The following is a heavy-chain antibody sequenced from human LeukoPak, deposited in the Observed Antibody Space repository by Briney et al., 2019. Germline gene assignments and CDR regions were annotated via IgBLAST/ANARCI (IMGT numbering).Heavy chain of an antibody. V-gene: IGHV3-23*01. CDR2: ISGSGGST. J-gene: IGHJ4*02. CDR1: GFTFSSFG. Sequence: GGSLRLSCAASGFTFSSFGMSWVRQAPGKGLEWVSAISGSGGSTYSADSVKGRFTISRDNSKNTLYLQMNSLRAEDTAVYYCAKVFGDHFDYWGQGTLVTVSS. D-gene: IGHD4-17*01. CDR3: AKVFGDHFDY.